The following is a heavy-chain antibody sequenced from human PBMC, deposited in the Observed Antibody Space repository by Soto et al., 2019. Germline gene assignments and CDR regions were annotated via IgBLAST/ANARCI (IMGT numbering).Heavy chain of an antibody. Sequence: GESLKISCKGSGYSFTSYWISWVRQMPGKGPEWMGRIDPSDSYTNYSPSFQGHVTISADKSISTAYLQWSSLKASETAMYYCARLYGSVSYSSHPESPYYYYGMDVWGQGTTVTVSS. CDR3: ARLYGSVSYSSHPESPYYYYGMDV. J-gene: IGHJ6*02. CDR2: IDPSDSYT. V-gene: IGHV5-10-1*01. CDR1: GYSFTSYW. D-gene: IGHD3-10*01.